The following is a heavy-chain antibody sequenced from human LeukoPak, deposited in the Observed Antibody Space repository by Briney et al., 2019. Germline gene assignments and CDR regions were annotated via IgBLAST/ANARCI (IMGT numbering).Heavy chain of an antibody. CDR1: GFTFSCSA. CDR3: TRSLYGSGSYIFY. Sequence: GGSLRLSCAASGFTFSCSAMHWVRQASGKGLEWVGRIRSRANSYATAYAASVKGRFTISRDDSKNTAYLQMNSLKTEDTAVYYCTRSLYGSGSYIFYWGQGTLVTVSS. D-gene: IGHD3-10*01. CDR2: IRSRANSYAT. V-gene: IGHV3-73*01. J-gene: IGHJ4*02.